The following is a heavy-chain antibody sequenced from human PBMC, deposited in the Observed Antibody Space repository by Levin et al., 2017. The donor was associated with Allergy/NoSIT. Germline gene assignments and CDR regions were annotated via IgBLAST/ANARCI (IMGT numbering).Heavy chain of an antibody. V-gene: IGHV4-4*07. J-gene: IGHJ6*02. CDR1: GGSISSYY. Sequence: PGGSLRLSCTVSGGSISSYYWSWIRQPAGKGLEWIGRIYTSGSTNYNPSLKSRVTMSVDTSKNQFSLKLSSVTAADTAVYYCARAVSGYYNYYYYGMDVWGQGTTVTVSS. CDR2: IYTSGST. D-gene: IGHD3-3*01. CDR3: ARAVSGYYNYYYYGMDV.